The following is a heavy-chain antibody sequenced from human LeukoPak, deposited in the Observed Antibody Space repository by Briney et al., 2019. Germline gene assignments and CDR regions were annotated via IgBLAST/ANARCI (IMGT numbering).Heavy chain of an antibody. CDR3: AKEGEDRAAAGHSYFDY. D-gene: IGHD6-13*01. V-gene: IGHV3-30*02. CDR1: GFTLSNYG. CDR2: IRYDGSNK. J-gene: IGHJ4*02. Sequence: GGSLRLSCAASGFTLSNYGMHWVRQAPGKGLEWVAFIRYDGSNKYYADSVKGRFTISRDNSKNTLYLQMTSLRLEDTAVYYCAKEGEDRAAAGHSYFDYWGQGTLVTVSS.